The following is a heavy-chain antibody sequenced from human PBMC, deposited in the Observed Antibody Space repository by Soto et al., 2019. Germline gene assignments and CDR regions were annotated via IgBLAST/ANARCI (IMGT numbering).Heavy chain of an antibody. J-gene: IGHJ4*02. Sequence: EVQLLESGGGLVQPGGSLRLSCATSGFSFSNYGMNWVRQAPGKGLEWVSGITKTGRSTFIADSVRGRFTISRDNLKNMLYLQMNSLRAEDTAVYYCAKLNEVGVTDYWGQGTLVTVSS. CDR3: AKLNEVGVTDY. D-gene: IGHD1-26*01. V-gene: IGHV3-23*01. CDR1: GFSFSNYG. CDR2: ITKTGRST.